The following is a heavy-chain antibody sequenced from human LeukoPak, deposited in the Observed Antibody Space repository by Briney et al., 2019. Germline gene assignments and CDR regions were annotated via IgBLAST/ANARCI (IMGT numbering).Heavy chain of an antibody. J-gene: IGHJ5*02. D-gene: IGHD6-6*01. CDR1: GYTFTNYW. Sequence: GESLKISCKGSGYTFTNYWIGWVRQMPGRGLEWMGLIYLHSGESRYSASFQGQVIFSADRSISTAYLHWSSLKASDTATYYCARGSSASSEVNWFDPWGQGTLVTVSS. V-gene: IGHV5-51*01. CDR2: IYLHSGES. CDR3: ARGSSASSEVNWFDP.